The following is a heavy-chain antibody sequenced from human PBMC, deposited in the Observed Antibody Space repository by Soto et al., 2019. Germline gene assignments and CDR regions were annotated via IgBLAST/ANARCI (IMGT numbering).Heavy chain of an antibody. CDR3: ARGRGGKERVPFDY. Sequence: GGSLRHSYAASGFKVCRNYMSWVRQAPGKGLEWVSVIYSGGSTYYADSVKGRFTISRDNSKNTLYLQMNSLRAEDTAVYYCARGRGGKERVPFDYWGQGTLVTVSS. V-gene: IGHV3-53*01. CDR1: GFKVCRNY. J-gene: IGHJ4*02. D-gene: IGHD2-15*01. CDR2: IYSGGST.